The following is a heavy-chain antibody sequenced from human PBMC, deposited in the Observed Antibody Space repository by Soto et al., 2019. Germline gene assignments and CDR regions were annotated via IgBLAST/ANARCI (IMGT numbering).Heavy chain of an antibody. CDR2: IYYSGST. CDR3: ARQEPGIAAAGTRGPWDY. CDR1: GGSISSSSYY. D-gene: IGHD6-13*01. V-gene: IGHV4-39*01. Sequence: PSETLSLTCTVSGGSISSSSYYWVWIRQPPGKGLEWIGSIYYSGSTYYNPSLKSRVTISVDTSKNQFSLKLSSVTAADTAVYYCARQEPGIAAAGTRGPWDYWGQGTLVTVSS. J-gene: IGHJ4*02.